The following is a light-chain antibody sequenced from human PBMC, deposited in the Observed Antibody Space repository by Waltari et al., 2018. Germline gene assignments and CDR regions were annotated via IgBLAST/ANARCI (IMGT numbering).Light chain of an antibody. Sequence: SSELTQDPAVSVALGQTVRITCQGDSLRSYYASWYQQKPGQAPLVVIYVKNNRPSGIPDRFSGSRSGNTASLSITGAQAEDEADYYCNSRDSTGNHFYVFGTGTKVTVL. CDR2: VKN. J-gene: IGLJ1*01. CDR3: NSRDSTGNHFYV. CDR1: SLRSYY. V-gene: IGLV3-19*01.